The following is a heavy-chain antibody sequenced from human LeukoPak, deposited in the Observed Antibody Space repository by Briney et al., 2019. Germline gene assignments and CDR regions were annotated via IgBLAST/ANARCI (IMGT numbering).Heavy chain of an antibody. Sequence: PGQTLRLSCAASGFTVSSNYMSWVRQAPGKGLELESVRYNDGSTFYAASVRGRFTISRDKSKNTVYLKMSSLSVEDTAVYYCASGSTMVQGVIFAYWGQGTLVTVAS. CDR3: ASGSTMVQGVIFAY. V-gene: IGHV3-53*01. D-gene: IGHD3-10*01. CDR2: RYNDGST. CDR1: GFTVSSNY. J-gene: IGHJ4*02.